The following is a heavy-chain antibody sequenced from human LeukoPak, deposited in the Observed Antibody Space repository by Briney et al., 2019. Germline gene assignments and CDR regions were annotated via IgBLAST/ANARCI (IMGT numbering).Heavy chain of an antibody. Sequence: SETLSLTCTVSGGSISNYYWSWIRQPPGKGLEWIGYVFYSGSTNYNPSLKSRVTISVDTSKNQFSLKLSSVTAADTAVYYCARAAPGSWVPNDAFDIWGQGTMVTVSS. CDR3: ARAAPGSWVPNDAFDI. V-gene: IGHV4-59*01. J-gene: IGHJ3*02. CDR1: GGSISNYY. D-gene: IGHD1-26*01. CDR2: VFYSGST.